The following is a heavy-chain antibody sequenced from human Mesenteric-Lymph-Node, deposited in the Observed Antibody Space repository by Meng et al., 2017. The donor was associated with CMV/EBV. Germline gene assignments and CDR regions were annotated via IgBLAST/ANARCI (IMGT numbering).Heavy chain of an antibody. CDR1: GSIPSVGYH. CDR3: ARGRTNFDY. J-gene: IGHJ4*02. V-gene: IGHV4-31*02. Sequence: GSIPSVGYHWSWIRHHPGKGLEWIGYMYYSVSTYYNPSLESRVSISVDTSKNQFSLKLSSVTAADTAVYYCARGRTNFDYWGQGTLVTVSS. CDR2: MYYSVST. D-gene: IGHD3-10*01.